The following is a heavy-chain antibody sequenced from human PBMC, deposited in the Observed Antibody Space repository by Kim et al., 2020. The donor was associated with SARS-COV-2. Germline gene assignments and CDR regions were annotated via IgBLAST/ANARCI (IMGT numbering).Heavy chain of an antibody. V-gene: IGHV4-34*01. D-gene: IGHD3-10*01. Sequence: CNPSLKRRVTKSRDTSKNQCALKLGSVTAAETAVYYCARGGAKRRRFDPWGQGTLVTVSS. J-gene: IGHJ5*02. CDR3: ARGGAKRRRFDP.